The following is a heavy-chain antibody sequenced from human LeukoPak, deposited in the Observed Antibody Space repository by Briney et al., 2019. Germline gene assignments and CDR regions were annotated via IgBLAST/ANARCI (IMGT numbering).Heavy chain of an antibody. CDR1: GGSISSGGYY. CDR3: ARDRDCSGGSCYFSDYYYYYGMDV. J-gene: IGHJ6*02. D-gene: IGHD2-15*01. Sequence: SETLSLTCTVSGGSISSGGYYWSWIRQHPGKGLEWIGYIYYSGSTYYNPSLKSRVTISVDTSKNQFSLKLSSVTAADTAVYYCARDRDCSGGSCYFSDYYYYYGMDVWGQGTTVTVSS. V-gene: IGHV4-31*03. CDR2: IYYSGST.